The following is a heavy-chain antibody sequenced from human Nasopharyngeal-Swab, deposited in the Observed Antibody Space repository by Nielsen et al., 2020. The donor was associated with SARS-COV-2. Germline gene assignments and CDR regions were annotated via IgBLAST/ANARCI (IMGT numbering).Heavy chain of an antibody. D-gene: IGHD2-2*01. CDR3: ARWRGSTTWYFDY. CDR2: ISVSSLTT. V-gene: IGHV3-69-1*01. J-gene: IGHJ4*02. Sequence: GESLKISCAASGFNVSNNYMIWVRQAPGKGLEWLSYISVSSLTTYYADSVKGRFTITRDNAKNTLYLQITSLRVEDTAVYYCARWRGSTTWYFDYWGQGTLVTVSS. CDR1: GFNVSNNY.